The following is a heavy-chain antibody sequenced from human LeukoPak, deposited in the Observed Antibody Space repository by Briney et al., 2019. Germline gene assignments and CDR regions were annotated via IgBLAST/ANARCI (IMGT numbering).Heavy chain of an antibody. J-gene: IGHJ6*03. D-gene: IGHD2-15*01. CDR3: ARRVVAAIGGGDYYYYMDV. CDR1: GYSFTSYW. CDR2: IYPGDSDT. Sequence: GESLKISCKGSGYSFTSYWIGWVRQMPGKGLEWMGIIYPGDSDTRYSPSFQGQVTISADKSISTAYLQWSSLKASDTAMSYRARRVVAAIGGGDYYYYMDVWGKGTTVTVSS. V-gene: IGHV5-51*01.